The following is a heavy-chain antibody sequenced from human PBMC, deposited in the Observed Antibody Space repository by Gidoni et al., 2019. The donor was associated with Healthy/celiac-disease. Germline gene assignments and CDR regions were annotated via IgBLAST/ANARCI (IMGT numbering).Heavy chain of an antibody. CDR1: GGSFSGYY. Sequence: QVQLQQWGAGPLKPSETLSLTCAVYGGSFSGYYWSWIRQPPGKGLEWIGEINHSGSTNYNPSLKSRVTISVDTSKNQFSLKLSSVTAADTAVYYCARAYEGCSGGSCYSLGEFDYWGQGTLVTVSS. CDR2: INHSGST. V-gene: IGHV4-34*01. D-gene: IGHD2-15*01. CDR3: ARAYEGCSGGSCYSLGEFDY. J-gene: IGHJ4*02.